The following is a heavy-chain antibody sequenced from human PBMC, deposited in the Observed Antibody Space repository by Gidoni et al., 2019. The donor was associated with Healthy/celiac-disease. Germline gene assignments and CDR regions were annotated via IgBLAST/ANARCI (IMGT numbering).Heavy chain of an antibody. J-gene: IGHJ4*02. CDR2: SRSSGSTI. Sequence: EVQLVESGGGLVQPGGSLRISCAASGFTFSSYEMNWVRQAPGKGLELFSYSRSSGSTIYYADSVKGRFTISRENAKNSLYLQMNSLRAEDTAVYYCARGWVGSYYGEPFDYWGQGTLVTVSS. CDR3: ARGWVGSYYGEPFDY. CDR1: GFTFSSYE. D-gene: IGHD1-26*01. V-gene: IGHV3-48*03.